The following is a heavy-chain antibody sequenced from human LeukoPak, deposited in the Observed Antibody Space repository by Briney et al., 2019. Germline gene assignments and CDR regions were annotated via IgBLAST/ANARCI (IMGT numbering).Heavy chain of an antibody. V-gene: IGHV4-34*01. J-gene: IGHJ6*03. Sequence: SETLSLTCAVYGGSFSGYYWSWIRQPPGKGLEWIGEINHSGSTNYNPSLKSRVTISVDTSKNQFSLKLSSVTAADTAVYYCARRVVTATYYMDVWGKGTTVTVSS. D-gene: IGHD2-21*02. CDR3: ARRVVTATYYMDV. CDR1: GGSFSGYY. CDR2: INHSGST.